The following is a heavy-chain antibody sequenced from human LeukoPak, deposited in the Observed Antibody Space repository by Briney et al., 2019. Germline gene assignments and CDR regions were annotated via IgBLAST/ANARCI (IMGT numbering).Heavy chain of an antibody. CDR2: INSDGSIT. CDR1: GFTFINYW. D-gene: IGHD3-3*01. J-gene: IGHJ4*02. Sequence: GGSLRLSCAASGFTFINYWTHWVRQAPGKGLVWLSRINSDGSITQYADFVKGRFTISRDNARNTLYLQMNSLRVEDTAVYYCVRLLDVDYWGQGTLVTVSS. V-gene: IGHV3-74*03. CDR3: VRLLDVDY.